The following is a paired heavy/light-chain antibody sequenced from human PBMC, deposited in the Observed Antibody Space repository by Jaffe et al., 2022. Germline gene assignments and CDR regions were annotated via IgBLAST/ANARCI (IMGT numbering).Light chain of an antibody. J-gene: IGLJ3*02. Sequence: QSVLTQPPSVSGAPGQRVTISCTGSSSNIGAGYDVHWYQQLPGTAPKLLIYGNSNRPSGVPDRFSGSKSGTSASLAITGLQAEDEADYYCQSYDSSLSGWGVFGGGTKLTVL. CDR3: QSYDSSLSGWGV. V-gene: IGLV1-40*01. CDR2: GNS. CDR1: SSNIGAGYD.
Heavy chain of an antibody. CDR2: IIPIFGTA. V-gene: IGHV1-69*01. CDR3: AIEGTYCSGGSCLASPDGLVFDY. Sequence: QVQLVQSGAEVKKPGSSVKVSCKASGGTFSSYAISWVRQAPGQGLEWMGGIIPIFGTANYAQKFQGRVTITADESTSTAYMELSSLRSEDTAVYYCAIEGTYCSGGSCLASPDGLVFDYWGQGTLVTVSS. D-gene: IGHD2-15*01. CDR1: GGTFSSYA. J-gene: IGHJ4*02.